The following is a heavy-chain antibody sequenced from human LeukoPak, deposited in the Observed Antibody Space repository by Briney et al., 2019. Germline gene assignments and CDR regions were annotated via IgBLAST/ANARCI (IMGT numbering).Heavy chain of an antibody. CDR3: ASATLRCSGGGCYEMDV. CDR2: IIPIFGTA. J-gene: IGHJ6*04. CDR1: GGTFSSYA. V-gene: IGHV1-69*06. D-gene: IGHD2-15*01. Sequence: SVKVSCKASGGTFSSYAISWVRQAPGQGLEWMGGIIPIFGTANYAQKFQGRLTITADKSTSTAYMELSSLRSDDTAVYYCASATLRCSGGGCYEMDVWGKGTTVTVSS.